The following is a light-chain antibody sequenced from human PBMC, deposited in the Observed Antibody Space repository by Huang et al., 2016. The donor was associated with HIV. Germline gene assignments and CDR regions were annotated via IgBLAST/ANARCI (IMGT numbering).Light chain of an antibody. J-gene: IGKJ2*01. CDR2: GAS. CDR3: QQYDNWPPNT. V-gene: IGKV3-15*01. CDR1: QSVSSN. Sequence: EIVMTQSPATLSVSPGERATLSCRASQSVSSNLAWYQQKPGHAPRLLIYGASTRATDIPARFSGSGSGTEFTLTISSLQSEDFAVYYCQQYDNWPPNTFGQGTKLEIK.